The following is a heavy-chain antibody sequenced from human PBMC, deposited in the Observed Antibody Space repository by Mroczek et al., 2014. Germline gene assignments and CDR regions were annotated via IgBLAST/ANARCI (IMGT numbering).Heavy chain of an antibody. Sequence: QVQLVESGGGVVQPGRSLRLSCAASGFTFSSYGMHWVRQAPGKGLEWVAVISYDGSNKYYADSVKGRFTISRDNSKNTLYLQMNSLRAEDTAVYYCAKDSSSWTPDAFDIWGQGTMVTVSS. CDR2: ISYDGSNK. CDR1: GFTFSSYG. D-gene: IGHD6-13*01. CDR3: AKDSSSWTPDAFDI. J-gene: IGHJ3*02. V-gene: IGHV3-30*18.